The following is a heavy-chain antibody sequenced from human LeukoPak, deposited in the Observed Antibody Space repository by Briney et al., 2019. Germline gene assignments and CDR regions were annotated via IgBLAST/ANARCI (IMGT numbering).Heavy chain of an antibody. D-gene: IGHD5-18*01. CDR1: GVTFTTFW. CDR3: ERGAYSYGF. J-gene: IGHJ4*02. Sequence: GGSLRLSCAAAGVTFTTFWMNCARQAPGRGLEWGGKIKQDGSEKYHVASVEGRFTISRDNAKKSLSLQMNSLRPEDTAVYYCERGAYSYGFWGQGTLVTVSS. CDR2: IKQDGSEK. V-gene: IGHV3-7*05.